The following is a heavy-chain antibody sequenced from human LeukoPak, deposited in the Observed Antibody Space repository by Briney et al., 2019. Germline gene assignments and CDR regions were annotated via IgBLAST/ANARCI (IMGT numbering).Heavy chain of an antibody. Sequence: PGGSLRLSCAASGFTFDDYAMHWVRQAPGKGLEWVSGISWNSGSIGYADSVKGRFTISRDNAKNSLYLQMNSLRAEDTALYYCARRRRGYYFDYWGQGILVTVSS. CDR1: GFTFDDYA. D-gene: IGHD3-3*01. J-gene: IGHJ4*02. CDR2: ISWNSGSI. CDR3: ARRRRGYYFDY. V-gene: IGHV3-9*01.